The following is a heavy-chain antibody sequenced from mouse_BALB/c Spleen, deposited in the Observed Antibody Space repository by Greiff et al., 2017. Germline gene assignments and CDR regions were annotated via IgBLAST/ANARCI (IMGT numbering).Heavy chain of an antibody. CDR1: GFTFSSYT. V-gene: IGHV5-9*03. J-gene: IGHJ3*01. Sequence: EVKLVESGGGLVKPGGSLKLSCAASGFTFSSYTMSWVRQTPEKRLEWVATISSGGGNTYYPDSVKGRFTISRDNAKNNLYLQMSSLRSEDTALYYCASLTTATFAYWGQGTLVTVSA. CDR2: ISSGGGNT. D-gene: IGHD1-2*01. CDR3: ASLTTATFAY.